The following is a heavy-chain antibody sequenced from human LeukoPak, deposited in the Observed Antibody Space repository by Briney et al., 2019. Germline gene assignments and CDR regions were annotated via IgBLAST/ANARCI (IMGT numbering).Heavy chain of an antibody. D-gene: IGHD2-21*02. J-gene: IGHJ3*01. CDR1: GDSISDKYW. CDR3: GRHADGDSSAAFDL. Sequence: SGTLSLTCAVSGDSISDKYWWRWVRQFPDKGLEWIGEVYRSGGTSYNPSLKSRVTVSIDYSKNQFSLNLRSVTAADTAVYYCGRHADGDSSAAFDLWGQGTMVFVSS. CDR2: VYRSGGT. V-gene: IGHV4-4*02.